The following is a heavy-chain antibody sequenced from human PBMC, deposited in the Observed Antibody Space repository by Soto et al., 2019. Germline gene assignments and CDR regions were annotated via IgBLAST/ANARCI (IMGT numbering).Heavy chain of an antibody. CDR1: GFTFSNYV. CDR3: AREGSAVGYYALDV. CDR2: VSFAGTNK. J-gene: IGHJ6*01. V-gene: IGHV3-30-3*01. D-gene: IGHD1-26*01. Sequence: ESGGGVVQPGRSLRLSCVASGFTFSNYVMHWVRRAPGKGLEWVAVVSFAGTNKYYPDSVKGRFTISRDNSRNTLSLEMHSLTAEDTAVYYCAREGSAVGYYALDVWGQGTPVTVSP.